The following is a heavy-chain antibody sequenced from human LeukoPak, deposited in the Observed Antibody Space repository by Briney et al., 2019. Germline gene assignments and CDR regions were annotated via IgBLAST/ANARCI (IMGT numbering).Heavy chain of an antibody. CDR2: IDPSDSYT. Sequence: GESLQISCEVSRYTFTSYWSSWVRQLPGKGLEWMGRIDPSDSYTNYSPSCQGHVTISADKSISTAYLQWSSLKASDTAMYYCARHRIAVAGTGAFDIWGQGTMVTVSS. V-gene: IGHV5-10-1*01. J-gene: IGHJ3*02. CDR3: ARHRIAVAGTGAFDI. D-gene: IGHD6-19*01. CDR1: RYTFTSYW.